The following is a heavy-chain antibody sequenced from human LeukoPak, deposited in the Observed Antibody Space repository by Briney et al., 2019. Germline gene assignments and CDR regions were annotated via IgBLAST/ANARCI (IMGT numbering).Heavy chain of an antibody. J-gene: IGHJ5*02. Sequence: GGSLRLFCAASGFTFSSYAMSWVRQAPGKGLEWVASIGDSGGSTYYVDSVRGRFTISRDNSKNTLYLQMNSLRAEDTAIYSCARDIRGSGDYGWFDPWGQGTLVTVSS. D-gene: IGHD3-10*01. V-gene: IGHV3-23*01. CDR2: IGDSGGST. CDR1: GFTFSSYA. CDR3: ARDIRGSGDYGWFDP.